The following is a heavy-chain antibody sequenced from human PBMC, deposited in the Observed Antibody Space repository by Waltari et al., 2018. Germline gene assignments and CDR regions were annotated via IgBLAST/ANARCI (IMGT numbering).Heavy chain of an antibody. D-gene: IGHD2-2*02. CDR2: IWFDGSDK. V-gene: IGHV3-30*02. Sequence: QVNLVESGGGVVQPGGSLRLSCAPPGSTFSNFGMHWVRQAPGKGLEWVALIWFDGSDKFYADSVRGRFTISRDNSARTLYLDMDSLRLDDTAMYYCAKDAFGNTYLDFWGQGTLVTVSS. J-gene: IGHJ4*02. CDR1: GSTFSNFG. CDR3: AKDAFGNTYLDF.